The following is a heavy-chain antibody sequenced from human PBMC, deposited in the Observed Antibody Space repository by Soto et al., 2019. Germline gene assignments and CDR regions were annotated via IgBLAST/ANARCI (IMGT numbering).Heavy chain of an antibody. V-gene: IGHV3-7*01. Sequence: EVQLVESGGGLVQPGGSLRLSCAASGFTFSRYWMSWVRQAPGKGLEWVANIKQDGSEKYYVDSVKDRFTISRDNAKNSVTLQMNSLRAEDTAVYYCARDVYDNTGASYDTGSDGSWGQGTLVTVS. J-gene: IGHJ5*02. CDR3: ARDVYDNTGASYDTGSDGS. D-gene: IGHD3-10*01. CDR2: IKQDGSEK. CDR1: GFTFSRYW.